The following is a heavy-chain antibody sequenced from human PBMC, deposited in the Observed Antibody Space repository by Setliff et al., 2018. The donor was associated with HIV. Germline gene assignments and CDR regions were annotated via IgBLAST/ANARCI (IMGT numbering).Heavy chain of an antibody. CDR2: IYYSGST. CDR3: ARAPRYCGSTSCHYVFDY. D-gene: IGHD2-2*01. Sequence: SETLSLTCTVSGDSISSGGFYWNWIRQHPGKGLEWIGYIYYSGSTYYNPSLKSRLTISVHMSKKQFSLRLSSVTAADTAVYYRARAPRYCGSTSCHYVFDYWGQGTLVTVSS. V-gene: IGHV4-31*03. J-gene: IGHJ4*02. CDR1: GDSISSGGFY.